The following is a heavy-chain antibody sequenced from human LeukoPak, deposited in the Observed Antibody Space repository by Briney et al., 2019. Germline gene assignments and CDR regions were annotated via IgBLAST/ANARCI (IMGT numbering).Heavy chain of an antibody. D-gene: IGHD2-21*01. Sequence: ASVKVSCKASGHIFTNYYMHWVRQAPGQGLEWMGWINPRSGGTNFAQKFQGRVTMTRDTSISAAYMELSRLRSDDTAVYYCARHVSSSGEDSWGQGTLVTVSS. V-gene: IGHV1-2*02. CDR1: GHIFTNYY. CDR3: ARHVSSSGEDS. CDR2: INPRSGGT. J-gene: IGHJ4*02.